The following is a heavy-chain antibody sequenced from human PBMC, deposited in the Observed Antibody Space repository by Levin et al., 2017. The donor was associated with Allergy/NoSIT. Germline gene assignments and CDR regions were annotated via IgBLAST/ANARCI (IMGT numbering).Heavy chain of an antibody. J-gene: IGHJ4*02. Sequence: SGPTLVKPTQTLTLTCTFSGFSLSTSGVGVGWIRQPPGKALEWLALIYWDDDKRYSPSLKSRRTITKDSSKNQVVLTMTNMDPVDTATYYCAHRLPGTSFDYWGQGTLVTVSS. CDR1: GFSLSTSGVG. V-gene: IGHV2-5*02. CDR3: AHRLPGTSFDY. CDR2: IYWDDDK.